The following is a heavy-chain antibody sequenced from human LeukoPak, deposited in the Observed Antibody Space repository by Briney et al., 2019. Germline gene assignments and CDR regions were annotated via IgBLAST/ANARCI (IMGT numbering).Heavy chain of an antibody. CDR1: GGSISSYY. J-gene: IGHJ5*02. Sequence: SETLSLTCTVSGGSISSYYWSWIRQPAGKELEWIGRIYTSGSTNYNPSLKSRVTMSVDTSKNQFSLKLSSVTAADTAVYYCARGGFLEWLKGFDPWGQGTLVTVSS. V-gene: IGHV4-4*07. CDR2: IYTSGST. D-gene: IGHD3-3*01. CDR3: ARGGFLEWLKGFDP.